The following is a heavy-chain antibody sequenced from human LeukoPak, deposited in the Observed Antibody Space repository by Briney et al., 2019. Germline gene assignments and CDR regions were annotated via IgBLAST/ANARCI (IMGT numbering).Heavy chain of an antibody. CDR2: IYPGDSDT. CDR1: GYSFTCYW. J-gene: IGHJ1*01. CDR3: ARLLGPGGYFQH. Sequence: VESLKIPCKCTGYSFTCYWIGWARQMPGKGLEGMVIIYPGDSDTRYSPSFQGQVTISADKSISTAYLQWSSLKASDTAMYYCARLLGPGGYFQHWGQGTLVTVSS. D-gene: IGHD3-10*01. V-gene: IGHV5-51*01.